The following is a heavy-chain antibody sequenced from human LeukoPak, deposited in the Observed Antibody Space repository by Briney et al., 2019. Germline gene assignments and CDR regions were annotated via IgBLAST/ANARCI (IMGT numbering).Heavy chain of an antibody. CDR2: IHHSGST. J-gene: IGHJ5*02. CDR3: ARGALLRYFDWLLPDNWFDP. D-gene: IGHD3-9*01. Sequence: SETLSLTCAVSGGSFSGYYWSWIRQPPGKGLEWMGEIHHSGSTNYNPSLKSRVTISVDTSKNQFSLELSSVTAADTAVYYCARGALLRYFDWLLPDNWFDPWGQGTLVTVSS. V-gene: IGHV4-34*01. CDR1: GGSFSGYY.